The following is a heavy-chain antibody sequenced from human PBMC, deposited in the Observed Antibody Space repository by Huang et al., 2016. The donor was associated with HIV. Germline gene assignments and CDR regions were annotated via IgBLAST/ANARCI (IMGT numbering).Heavy chain of an antibody. V-gene: IGHV5-51*01. D-gene: IGHD2-15*01. CDR3: ARQRASGSTYVDS. CDR1: GYKFTSYW. CDR2: IYPGDSDT. Sequence: EVQLVQSGAEVKKPGESLKISCKGSGYKFTSYWIAWVRQMPGKGRERMGIIYPGDSDTLYSPAFQGQVTISADKSINTAYLQWSSLKTSDTAMYFCARQRASGSTYVDSWGQGTLLTVYS. J-gene: IGHJ4*02.